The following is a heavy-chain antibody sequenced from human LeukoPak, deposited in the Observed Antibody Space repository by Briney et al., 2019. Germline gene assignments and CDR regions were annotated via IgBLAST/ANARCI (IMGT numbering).Heavy chain of an antibody. J-gene: IGHJ6*02. CDR3: EKGREIYYYYYAMDV. Sequence: PGGCLRLSCAASGLTFCNYTISGVRGAPRRGVGWGSSIGSSGGSTYDADSVNGRFTLSTDTSKNTMYLQMNSLRAEATAVYYWEKGREIYYYYYAMDVWGQGTMVTVSS. CDR1: GLTFCNYT. V-gene: IGHV3-23*01. CDR2: IGSSGGST.